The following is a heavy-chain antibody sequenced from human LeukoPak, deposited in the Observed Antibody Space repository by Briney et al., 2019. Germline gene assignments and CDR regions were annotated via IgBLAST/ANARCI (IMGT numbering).Heavy chain of an antibody. V-gene: IGHV3-30*18. J-gene: IGHJ6*03. Sequence: PGGSLRLSCAASGFTFSSYGMHWVRQAPGKGLEWVAVISYDGSNKYYADSVKGRFTISRDNSKNTLYLQMNSLRVEDTALYYCAKDKGIAAAPLDYMDVWGKGTTVT. CDR2: ISYDGSNK. CDR1: GFTFSSYG. D-gene: IGHD6-13*01. CDR3: AKDKGIAAAPLDYMDV.